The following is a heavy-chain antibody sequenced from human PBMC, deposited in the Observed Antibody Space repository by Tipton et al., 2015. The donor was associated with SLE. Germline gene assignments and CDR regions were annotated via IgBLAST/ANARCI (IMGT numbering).Heavy chain of an antibody. J-gene: IGHJ4*02. CDR1: GGSISSHY. D-gene: IGHD6-13*01. CDR3: ARAIAAADWGFDY. Sequence: TLSLTCTVSGGSISSHYWSWIRQPPGKGLEWIGYIYYSGSTNYNPSLKSRVTISVDTSKNQFSLKLCSVTAADTAVYYCARAIAAADWGFDYWGQGTLVTVSS. CDR2: IYYSGST. V-gene: IGHV4-59*11.